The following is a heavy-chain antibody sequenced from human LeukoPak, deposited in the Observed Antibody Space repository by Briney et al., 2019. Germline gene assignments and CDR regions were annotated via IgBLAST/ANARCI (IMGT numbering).Heavy chain of an antibody. V-gene: IGHV3-48*03. CDR3: AELGITMIGGV. Sequence: GGSLRLSCAPSGLTFSSYEMNWACQAPGGGLEWVSYISSSGSNIYYADSVKGRFTISRDNAKNSLYLQMNSLRAEDTAVYYCAELGITMIGGVWGKGTTVTISS. J-gene: IGHJ6*04. D-gene: IGHD3-10*02. CDR2: ISSSGSNI. CDR1: GLTFSSYE.